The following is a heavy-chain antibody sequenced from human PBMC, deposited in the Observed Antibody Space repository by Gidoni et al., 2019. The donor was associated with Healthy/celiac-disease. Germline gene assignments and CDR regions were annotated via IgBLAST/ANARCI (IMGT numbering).Heavy chain of an antibody. CDR3: ARDLSYYDSTDAFDI. CDR2: ISSSISYI. Sequence: EVQLVESGGGLVKPGGSLRLPCAASGFTFSSSSMNWVRQAPGKGLECVSSISSSISYIYYADSVKGRFTISRDNAKNSLYLQMNSLRAEDTAVYYCARDLSYYDSTDAFDIWGQGTMVTVSS. CDR1: GFTFSSSS. V-gene: IGHV3-21*01. D-gene: IGHD3-22*01. J-gene: IGHJ3*02.